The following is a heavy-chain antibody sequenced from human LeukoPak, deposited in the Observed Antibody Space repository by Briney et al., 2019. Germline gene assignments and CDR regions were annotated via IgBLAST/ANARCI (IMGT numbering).Heavy chain of an antibody. CDR3: ARMVGAMTPFDY. CDR1: GYTFTSYD. CDR2: MNPNSGIT. Sequence: ASVKVSCKASGYTFTSYDINWVRQATGQGLEWMGWMNPNSGITGYAQKFQGRVTMTRNTSISTAYMELSSLRSEDTAVYYCARMVGAMTPFDYWGQGTLVTVSS. V-gene: IGHV1-8*01. D-gene: IGHD1-26*01. J-gene: IGHJ4*02.